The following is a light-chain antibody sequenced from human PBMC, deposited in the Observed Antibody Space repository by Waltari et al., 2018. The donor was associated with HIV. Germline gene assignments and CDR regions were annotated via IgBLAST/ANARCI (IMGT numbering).Light chain of an antibody. V-gene: IGLV3-1*01. CDR3: QAWDTSGVV. CDR2: QDN. CDR1: KLGNKS. J-gene: IGLJ2*01. Sequence: SSELIQPPSMSVSPGQTASITCHGDKLGNKSASWYQQKPGQSPVLVMYQDNKRPSDIPERFSGSNSGDTATLTISGTQALDEADYYCQAWDTSGVVFGGGTKLTVL.